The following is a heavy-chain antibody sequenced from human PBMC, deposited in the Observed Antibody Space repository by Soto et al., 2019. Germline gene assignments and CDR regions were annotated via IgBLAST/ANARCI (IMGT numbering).Heavy chain of an antibody. CDR3: ARGTYDYGSVFDY. CDR2: IYYSGST. J-gene: IGHJ4*02. V-gene: IGHV4-31*03. D-gene: IGHD4-17*01. CDR1: SGSISSGGYY. Sequence: PSETLSLTCTVSSGSISSGGYYWSWIRQHPGKGLEWIGYIYYSGSTYYNPSLKSRVTISVDTSKNQFSLKLSSVTAADTAVYYCARGTYDYGSVFDYWGQGTLVTVPQ.